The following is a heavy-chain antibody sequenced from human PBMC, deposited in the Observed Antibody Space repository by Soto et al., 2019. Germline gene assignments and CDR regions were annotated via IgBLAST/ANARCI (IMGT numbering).Heavy chain of an antibody. D-gene: IGHD3-10*01. J-gene: IGHJ6*03. V-gene: IGHV3-7*01. Sequence: EVQLVGSGGGLVQPRGSLRISCAASGFTFRFYWMSWVRQAPGKWLEWVANIKEDGSEKYYVDSVKGRFTISRDNAKNPLYLQMNSLRAEDTAVYYCARGRMVRGVTFYYYYYMDVWGKGTTVTVS. CDR1: GFTFRFYW. CDR3: ARGRMVRGVTFYYYYYMDV. CDR2: IKEDGSEK.